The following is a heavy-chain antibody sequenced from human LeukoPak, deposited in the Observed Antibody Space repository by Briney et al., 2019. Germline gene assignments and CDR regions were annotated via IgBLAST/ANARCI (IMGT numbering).Heavy chain of an antibody. CDR2: ISWNSASI. Sequence: PGMSLRLSCAASGFTIHHYAIHWVRQVPGKGLEWVPGISWNSASIGYADSVKGRFTISRDNAQNSVYLQMNSLRAEDTAFYYCAKDKAPLYSGYDWDLDFWGQGTLVTVSS. CDR3: AKDKAPLYSGYDWDLDF. V-gene: IGHV3-9*01. CDR1: GFTIHHYA. J-gene: IGHJ4*02. D-gene: IGHD5-12*01.